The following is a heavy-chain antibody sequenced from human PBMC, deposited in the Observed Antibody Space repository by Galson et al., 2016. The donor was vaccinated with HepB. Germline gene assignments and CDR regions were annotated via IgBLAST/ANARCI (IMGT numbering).Heavy chain of an antibody. J-gene: IGHJ4*02. Sequence: SLRLSCAASGFRVSGNYMNWVRQAPGKGLEWVSIIYSGGRTYYADSVKGRFTISRDNSKNTVYLQMDRLRAEDTAVYYCAKAYGVDSYHFNGWGKGTLVIVSA. CDR3: AKAYGVDSYHFNG. CDR1: GFRVSGNY. V-gene: IGHV3-53*01. CDR2: IYSGGRT. D-gene: IGHD4-17*01.